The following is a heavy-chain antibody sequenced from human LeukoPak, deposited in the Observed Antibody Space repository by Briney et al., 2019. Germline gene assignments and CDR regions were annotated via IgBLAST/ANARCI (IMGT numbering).Heavy chain of an antibody. CDR2: INPNSGGT. Sequence: ASVKVSCKASGYTFTGYYMHWVRQAPGQGLEWMGWINPNSGGTNYAQKFQGRVTMTRDTSISTAYMELSRLRSDDTAVYYCARDRTQYYDSSGYPDYWGQGTLVTVSS. CDR3: ARDRTQYYDSSGYPDY. V-gene: IGHV1-2*02. CDR1: GYTFTGYY. D-gene: IGHD3-22*01. J-gene: IGHJ4*02.